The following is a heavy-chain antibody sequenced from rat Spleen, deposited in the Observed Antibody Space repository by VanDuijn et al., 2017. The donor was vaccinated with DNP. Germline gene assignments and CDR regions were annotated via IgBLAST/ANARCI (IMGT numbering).Heavy chain of an antibody. CDR3: ARRGYDGDAMDA. J-gene: IGHJ4*01. D-gene: IGHD1-7*01. Sequence: VQLKESGPGLAQPSQTLSPTCTVSGYSLTSYGVSWVRQPPGKGLEWVATISYDGSSTYYRDSVKGRFTISRDNAKNSLYLQMDSLRSEDTATYYCARRGYDGDAMDAWGQGTSVTVSS. V-gene: IGHV5-29*01. CDR1: GYSLTSYG. CDR2: ISYDGSST.